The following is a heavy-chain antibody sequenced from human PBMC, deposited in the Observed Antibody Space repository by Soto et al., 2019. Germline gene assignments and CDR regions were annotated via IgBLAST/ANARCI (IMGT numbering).Heavy chain of an antibody. J-gene: IGHJ6*02. CDR2: ISSSGSTI. D-gene: IGHD6-6*01. V-gene: IGHV3-11*01. CDR3: ATSQGYYYYYGMDV. CDR1: GFTFSDYY. Sequence: WGSLRLSCAASGFTFSDYYMSWIRQAPGKGLEWVSYISSSGSTIYYADSVKGRFTISRDNAKNSLYLQMNSLRAEDTAVYYCATSQGYYYYYGMDVWGQGTTVTVSS.